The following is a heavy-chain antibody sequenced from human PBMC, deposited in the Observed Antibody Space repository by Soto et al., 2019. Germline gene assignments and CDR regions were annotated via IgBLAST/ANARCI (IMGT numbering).Heavy chain of an antibody. V-gene: IGHV3-48*02. J-gene: IGHJ4*02. CDR2: ISSSSSTI. Sequence: EVQLVESGGGLVQPGGSLRLSCAASGFTFSSYSMNWVRQAPGKGLEWVSYISSSSSTIYYADSVKGRFTISSDNAKNSRYLQMNSLRDDDTAVYYCHGRPGDYWGQGTLVTVSS. CDR3: HGRPGDY. CDR1: GFTFSSYS.